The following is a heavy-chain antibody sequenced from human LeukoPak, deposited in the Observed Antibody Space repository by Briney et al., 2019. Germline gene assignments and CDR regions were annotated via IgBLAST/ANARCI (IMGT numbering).Heavy chain of an antibody. CDR3: ATYATYYDFWSGTAHFDY. V-gene: IGHV1-24*01. CDR2: SDPEDGET. Sequence: ASVKVSCKVSGYTLTELSMHWVRQAPGKGLEWMGGSDPEDGETIYAQKFQGRVTMTEDTSTDTAYMELSSLRSEDTAVYYCATYATYYDFWSGTAHFDYWGQGTLVTVSS. CDR1: GYTLTELS. D-gene: IGHD3-3*01. J-gene: IGHJ4*02.